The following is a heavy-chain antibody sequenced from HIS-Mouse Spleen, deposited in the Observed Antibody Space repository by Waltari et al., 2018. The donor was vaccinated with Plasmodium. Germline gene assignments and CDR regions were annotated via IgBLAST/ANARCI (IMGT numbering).Heavy chain of an antibody. V-gene: IGHV4-34*01. J-gene: IGHJ2*01. D-gene: IGHD7-27*01. CDR1: GGSFSGYY. CDR3: ASDSNWGPYWYFDL. Sequence: QVQLQQWGAGLLKPSETLSVTCAVYGGSFSGYYWSWIRQPPGKGLEWIGEINHSGSTNYNPSLKRRVTISVDTSKNQFSLKLSSVTAADTAVYYCASDSNWGPYWYFDLWGRGTLVTVSS. CDR2: INHSGST.